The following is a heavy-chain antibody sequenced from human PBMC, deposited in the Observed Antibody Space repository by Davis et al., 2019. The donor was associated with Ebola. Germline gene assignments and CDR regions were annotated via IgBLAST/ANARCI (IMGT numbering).Heavy chain of an antibody. D-gene: IGHD3-22*01. J-gene: IGHJ4*02. CDR1: GFTFSSYA. CDR3: AREENYYDSSGYYTYYFDY. CDR2: ISYDGSNK. Sequence: GGSLRLSCAASGFTFSSYAMHWVRQAPGKGLEWVAVISYDGSNKYYADSVKGRFTISRDNSKNTLYLQMNSLRAEDTAVYYCAREENYYDSSGYYTYYFDYWGQGTLVTVSS. V-gene: IGHV3-30-3*01.